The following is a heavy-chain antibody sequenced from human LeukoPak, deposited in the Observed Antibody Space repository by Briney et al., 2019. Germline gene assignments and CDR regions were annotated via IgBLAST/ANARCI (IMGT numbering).Heavy chain of an antibody. Sequence: SETLSLTCTVSGGSISSYYWSWIQQPPGKALEWIGYISYTGSTKYNPSLESRVTISVDTSKNQFSLKLSSVTAADTAVYFCARHNRVYYDFDYWGQGTLVTVSS. CDR1: GGSISSYY. V-gene: IGHV4-59*08. CDR2: ISYTGST. J-gene: IGHJ4*02. CDR3: ARHNRVYYDFDY. D-gene: IGHD5/OR15-5a*01.